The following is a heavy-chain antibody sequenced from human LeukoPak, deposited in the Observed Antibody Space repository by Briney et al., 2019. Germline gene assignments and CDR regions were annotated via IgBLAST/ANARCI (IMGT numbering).Heavy chain of an antibody. J-gene: IGHJ6*02. CDR1: GYTLTELS. D-gene: IGHD6-19*01. CDR2: FDPEDGET. Sequence: ASVKVSCKVSGYTLTELSMHWVRQAPGKGLEWMGGFDPEDGETIYAQKFQGRVTMTEDTSTDTAYMELSSLRSEDTAVYYCARGTSSSGWTYYYYYGMDVWGQGTTVTVSS. CDR3: ARGTSSSGWTYYYYYGMDV. V-gene: IGHV1-24*01.